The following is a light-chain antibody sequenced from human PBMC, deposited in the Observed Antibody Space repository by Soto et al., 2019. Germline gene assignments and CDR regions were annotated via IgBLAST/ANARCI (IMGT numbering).Light chain of an antibody. Sequence: EIVLTQSPATLSLSPGERATLSCRASQSVNSYLAWYQQKPGQAPRLLIYDASNRATVIPARFSGSGSGTDFTLTISSLEPEDFAVYYCQQRGNWPPYTFGQGTKLEI. CDR1: QSVNSY. V-gene: IGKV3-11*01. CDR3: QQRGNWPPYT. J-gene: IGKJ2*01. CDR2: DAS.